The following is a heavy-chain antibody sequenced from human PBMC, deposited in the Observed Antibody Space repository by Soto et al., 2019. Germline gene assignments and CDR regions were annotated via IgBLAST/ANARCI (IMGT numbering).Heavy chain of an antibody. CDR3: AKDLSGSGYSYGYDY. CDR2: ISYDGSNK. Sequence: GGSLRLSCAASGFTFSSYGMHWVRQAPGKGLEWVAVISYDGSNKYYADSVKGRFTISRDNSKNTLYLQMNSLRAEDTAVYYCAKDLSGSGYSYGYDYWGQGTLVTVSS. D-gene: IGHD5-18*01. J-gene: IGHJ4*02. V-gene: IGHV3-30*18. CDR1: GFTFSSYG.